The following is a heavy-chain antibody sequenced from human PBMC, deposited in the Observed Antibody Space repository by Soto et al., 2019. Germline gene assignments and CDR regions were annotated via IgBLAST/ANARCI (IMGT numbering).Heavy chain of an antibody. V-gene: IGHV3-64*01. J-gene: IGHJ6*04. D-gene: IGHD3-3*01. CDR3: AITYYDFDV. CDR2: VSRNGINT. CDR1: GFSFSSYD. Sequence: EEQLVQSGGGLVQPGGSLRLSCAASGFSFSSYDLFWVRQAPGKGLEYVSAVSRNGINTYYANSVKGRFTISRYNSKNIIYLQMGTLRAEDMAVYYCAITYYDFDVWGKGTTVIVTS.